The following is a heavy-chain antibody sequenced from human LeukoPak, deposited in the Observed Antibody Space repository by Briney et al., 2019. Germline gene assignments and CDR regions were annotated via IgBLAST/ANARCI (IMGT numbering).Heavy chain of an antibody. D-gene: IGHD3-22*01. CDR3: ARANTDYYDSSGYYYQGY. V-gene: IGHV3-11*01. CDR1: GFTFSDYY. Sequence: PGGSLRLSCAASGFTFSDYYMSWIRQAPGKELEWVSYISSSGSTIYYADSLKGRFTISRDNAKNSLYLQMNSLRAEDTAVYYCARANTDYYDSSGYYYQGYWGQGTLVTVSS. CDR2: ISSSGSTI. J-gene: IGHJ4*02.